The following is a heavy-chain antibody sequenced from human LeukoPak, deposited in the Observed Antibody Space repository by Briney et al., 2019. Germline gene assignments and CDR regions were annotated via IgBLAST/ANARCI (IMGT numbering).Heavy chain of an antibody. J-gene: IGHJ5*02. CDR1: GYSISSGYY. CDR2: IYHGGNT. CDR3: AFHVERTMAANNYFDP. V-gene: IGHV4-38-2*01. Sequence: PSETLPLTCAVSGYSISSGYYWGWVRQPPGKRLEWIGSIYHGGNTIYNPSLKSRVTMSVDTSKNQFSLSLSSVTAADTAVYHCAFHVERTMAANNYFDPWGQGILVTVSS. D-gene: IGHD5-18*01.